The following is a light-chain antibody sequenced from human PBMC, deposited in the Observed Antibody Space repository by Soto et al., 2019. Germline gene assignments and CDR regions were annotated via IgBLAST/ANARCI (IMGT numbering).Light chain of an antibody. V-gene: IGKV1-12*01. Sequence: DTQMTQSPSSVSASVGDRVTITCRATQGISSRLAWYQQKPGKAPKLLIYTASSLQSGVPSRFSGSGSGTDFTLTISSLQPEDFATYYCQQANSFPLTVGGETKVDIK. CDR1: QGISSR. CDR3: QQANSFPLT. J-gene: IGKJ4*01. CDR2: TAS.